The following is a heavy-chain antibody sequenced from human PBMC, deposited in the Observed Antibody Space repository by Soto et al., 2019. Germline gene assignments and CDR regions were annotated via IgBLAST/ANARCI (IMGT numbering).Heavy chain of an antibody. D-gene: IGHD2-21*02. J-gene: IGHJ6*02. Sequence: EVQLVESGGGLVRPGGPSNPSCAPSGSPFPNLWLPWARRAQGKGLGGWPTLREIGSEKYKLALLGAGSAFSRDNAKSSLFLQMTGLRADDTAVYFCAREARPDVLRDLLIRQRAKIWGGDPSRGIGHYSYGMDVWGQGTTVTVSS. CDR2: LREIGSEK. CDR1: GSPFPNLW. V-gene: IGHV3-7*03. CDR3: AREARPDVLRDLLIRQRAKIWGGDPSRGIGHYSYGMDV.